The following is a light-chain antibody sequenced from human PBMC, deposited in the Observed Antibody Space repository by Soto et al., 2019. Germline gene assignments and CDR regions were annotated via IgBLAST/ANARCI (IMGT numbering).Light chain of an antibody. CDR3: QHYNTSPPKWT. V-gene: IGKV3-20*01. CDR1: QSVSSSS. CDR2: GAF. Sequence: EIVLTQSPGTLSLSPGERATLSCRASQSVSSSSLAWYQQQPGQAPRLLIYGAFSRATGIPGRFSGSGSGTDFTLTISSLEPEDFAVYFCQHYNTSPPKWTFGQGTKVEIK. J-gene: IGKJ1*01.